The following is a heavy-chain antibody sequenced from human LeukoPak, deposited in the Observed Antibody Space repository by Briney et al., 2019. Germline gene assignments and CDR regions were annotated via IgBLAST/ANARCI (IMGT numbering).Heavy chain of an antibody. CDR2: IYYSGST. J-gene: IGHJ4*02. CDR1: GGSISSYY. Sequence: PSETLSLTCTVSGGSISSYYWSWIRQPPGKGLEWIGYIYYSGSTNYNPSLKSRVTISVDTSKNQFSLKLSSVTAADTAVYYCARGYYDSSGYYPVDYRGQGTLVTVSS. D-gene: IGHD3-22*01. V-gene: IGHV4-59*01. CDR3: ARGYYDSSGYYPVDY.